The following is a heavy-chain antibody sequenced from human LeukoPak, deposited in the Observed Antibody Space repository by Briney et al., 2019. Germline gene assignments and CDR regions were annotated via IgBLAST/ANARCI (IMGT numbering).Heavy chain of an antibody. J-gene: IGHJ4*02. V-gene: IGHV3-7*01. CDR2: IKQDGSEK. Sequence: GGSLRLSCAASGFTFSSCWLNWVRQAPGKGLEWVASIKQDGSEKYYVDSVKGRFTISRDNAKNSVYLQMNSLRAEDTAVYYCARGARIVGAKTDYWGQGTLVTVSS. D-gene: IGHD1-26*01. CDR3: ARGARIVGAKTDY. CDR1: GFTFSSCW.